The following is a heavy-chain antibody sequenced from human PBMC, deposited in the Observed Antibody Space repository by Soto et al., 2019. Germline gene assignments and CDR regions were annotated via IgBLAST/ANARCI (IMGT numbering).Heavy chain of an antibody. Sequence: GAAVKVSCKPSGYTFTRYSINWVRQAPGQGLDWVGWISNYNGDTKYAEKFQGRVTLTTDTSTTTTYMDLRSLTSDDTAVYFCARGDSTGSPTGCFDPWGQGTLVTVSS. D-gene: IGHD6-19*01. CDR1: GYTFTRYS. V-gene: IGHV1-18*04. J-gene: IGHJ5*02. CDR3: ARGDSTGSPTGCFDP. CDR2: ISNYNGDT.